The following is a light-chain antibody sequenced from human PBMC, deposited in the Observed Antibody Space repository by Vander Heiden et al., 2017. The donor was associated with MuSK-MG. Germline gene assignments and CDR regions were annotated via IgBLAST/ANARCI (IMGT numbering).Light chain of an antibody. V-gene: IGLV3-25*03. CDR2: KDS. CDR1: ALPKQY. J-gene: IGLJ3*02. Sequence: SYELTQPPSVSVSPGQTARITCSGDALPKQYAYWYQQKPGQAPVLVIYKDSERPSGIPARFSGSSSGTTVTFTIRGVQAEDEADYYCQSADSSGTYSVFG. CDR3: QSADSSGTYSV.